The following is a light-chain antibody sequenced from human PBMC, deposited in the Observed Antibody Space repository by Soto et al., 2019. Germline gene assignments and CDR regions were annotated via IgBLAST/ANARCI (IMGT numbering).Light chain of an antibody. CDR2: GAS. J-gene: IGKJ5*01. Sequence: EIVMTQSPATLSVSPGGRATLSCRASQSLSFNLAWYQQKPGQAPRLLIYGASSRTAGIPDRFSGSGSGTDFTLTISRLEPEDFAVYYCQQYGSSPPITFGQGTRLEIK. CDR1: QSLSFN. V-gene: IGKV3-20*01. CDR3: QQYGSSPPIT.